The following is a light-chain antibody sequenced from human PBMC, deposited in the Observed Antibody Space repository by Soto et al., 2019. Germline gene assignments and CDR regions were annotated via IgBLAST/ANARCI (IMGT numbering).Light chain of an antibody. CDR3: RQYGSSPRT. CDR1: QSISSSY. Sequence: EIVLTQSPGTLSLSPGERATLSCRASQSISSSYLAWYQQKPGQAPMLLIYGASTRATGIPDRFSGSGSGTDFTLTISRLESEDFAVYYCRQYGSSPRTFGQGTKVEIK. J-gene: IGKJ1*01. V-gene: IGKV3-20*01. CDR2: GAS.